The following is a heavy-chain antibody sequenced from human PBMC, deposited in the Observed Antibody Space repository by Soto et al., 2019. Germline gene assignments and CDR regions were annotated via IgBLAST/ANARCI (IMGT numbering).Heavy chain of an antibody. CDR3: ARYPAFYYGSGSYYDDY. CDR1: GGSISSSSYY. V-gene: IGHV4-39*01. CDR2: IYYSGST. Sequence: SETLSLTCTVSGGSISSSSYYWGWIRQPPGKGLEWIGSIYYSGSTYYNPSLKSRVTISVDTSKNQFSLKLSSVTAADTAVYYCARYPAFYYGSGSYYDDYWGQGTLVTVSS. D-gene: IGHD3-10*01. J-gene: IGHJ4*02.